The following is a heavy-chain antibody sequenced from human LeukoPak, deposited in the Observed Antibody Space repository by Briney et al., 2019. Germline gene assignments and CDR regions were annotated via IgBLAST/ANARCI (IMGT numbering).Heavy chain of an antibody. CDR1: GFTFSSYG. Sequence: GGSLRLSCAASGFTFSSYGMHWVRQAPGKGLEWVAFIRYDGSNKYYADSVKGRFTISRDNSKSTLYLQVNSLRAEDTAVYYCAKTPHLWFGDLYYFDYWGQGTLVTVSS. CDR3: AKTPHLWFGDLYYFDY. CDR2: IRYDGSNK. J-gene: IGHJ4*02. V-gene: IGHV3-30*02. D-gene: IGHD3-10*01.